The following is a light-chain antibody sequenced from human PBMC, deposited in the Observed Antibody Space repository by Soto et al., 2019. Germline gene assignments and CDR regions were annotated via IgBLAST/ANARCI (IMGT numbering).Light chain of an antibody. V-gene: IGKV1-39*01. CDR3: QKSYRPPVT. CDR1: QIISRT. J-gene: IGKJ4*01. CDR2: AAS. Sequence: IQMTHSPSSLAVSVVYRVTITFLASQIISRTLNWYHQKPVKGPNLLVYAASTLQGLVTSRFSGTGSGTDLTLTIRSPQHEAFANYHCQKSYRPPVTFGGGTKVAIK.